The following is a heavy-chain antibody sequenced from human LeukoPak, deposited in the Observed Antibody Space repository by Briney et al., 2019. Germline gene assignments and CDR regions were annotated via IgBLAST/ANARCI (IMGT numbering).Heavy chain of an antibody. D-gene: IGHD3-22*01. Sequence: LRLSCAASGFTFSSYAMSWIRQPPGKALEWLALIDWDDDKYYSTSLKTRLTISKDTSKNQVVLTMTNMDPVDTATYYCARIRYYYDSSGYSPHFDYWGQGTLVTVSS. CDR1: GFTFSSYAM. J-gene: IGHJ4*02. CDR3: ARIRYYYDSSGYSPHFDY. V-gene: IGHV2-70*01. CDR2: IDWDDDK.